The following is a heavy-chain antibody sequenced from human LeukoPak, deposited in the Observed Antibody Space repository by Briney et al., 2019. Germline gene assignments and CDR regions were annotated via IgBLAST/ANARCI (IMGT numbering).Heavy chain of an antibody. D-gene: IGHD3-22*01. CDR1: GYTFTGYY. CDR2: INPNSGGT. J-gene: IGHJ4*02. Sequence: EASVKVSCKASGYTFTGYYIHWVRQAPGQGLEWLGWINPNSGGTNYAQKFQDRLTMTRDTSISTAYMELSRLISDDSAVYYWARDRDSSGWNYFDYWGQGTRVTVSS. CDR3: ARDRDSSGWNYFDY. V-gene: IGHV1-2*02.